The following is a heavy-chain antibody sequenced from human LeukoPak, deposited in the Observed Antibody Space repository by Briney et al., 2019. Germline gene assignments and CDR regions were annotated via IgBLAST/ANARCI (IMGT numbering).Heavy chain of an antibody. CDR1: GYTFTAYY. CDR2: INPNSGVT. CDR3: ARDLGVTVRPFSLFY. V-gene: IGHV1-2*02. D-gene: IGHD6-6*01. Sequence: ASVKVSCKASGYTFTAYYMHWVRQAPGQGPEWMGWINPNSGVTNYAQKFQGRVIMTSDTSISTAYMEFSRLRSDDTAMYYCARDLGVTVRPFSLFYWGQGTLVTVSS. J-gene: IGHJ4*02.